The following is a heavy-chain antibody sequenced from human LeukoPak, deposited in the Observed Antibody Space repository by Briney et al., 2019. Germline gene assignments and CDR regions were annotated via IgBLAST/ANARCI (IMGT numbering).Heavy chain of an antibody. J-gene: IGHJ6*02. D-gene: IGHD2-21*01. CDR3: ARESHMNGMDV. CDR1: EFTFSSYS. Sequence: PGGSLRLSCAASEFTFSSYSMNWVRQAPGKGLEWVSFISSSSTSIYYADSVKGRFTIPRDNAKKSLYLQTNSLRAEDTAVYYCARESHMNGMDVWGQGTTVTVSS. V-gene: IGHV3-48*01. CDR2: ISSSSTSI.